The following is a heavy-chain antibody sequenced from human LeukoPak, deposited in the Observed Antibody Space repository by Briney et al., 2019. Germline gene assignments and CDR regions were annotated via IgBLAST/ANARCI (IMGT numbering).Heavy chain of an antibody. Sequence: PSQTLSLTCTVSGGSISSGGYYWSWIRQHPGKGLEWIGYIYYSGSTNYNPSLKSRVTISVDTSKNQFSLKLGSVTAADTAVYYCARDRGIMITFGGVIVREAFDIWGQGTMVTVSS. CDR2: IYYSGST. D-gene: IGHD3-16*02. V-gene: IGHV4-61*08. CDR1: GGSISSGGYY. CDR3: ARDRGIMITFGGVIVREAFDI. J-gene: IGHJ3*02.